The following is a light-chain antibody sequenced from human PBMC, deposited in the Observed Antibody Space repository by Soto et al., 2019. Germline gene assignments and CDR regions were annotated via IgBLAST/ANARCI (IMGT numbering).Light chain of an antibody. V-gene: IGKV3-15*01. CDR2: GAS. CDR1: QSVGSL. CDR3: HQYNNWPIT. Sequence: EIVMTQSPATLSVSPGERATLSCRASQSVGSLLAWYQQKPGQAPRLLIYGASTRATGISGRFSGSGSGTEFTLTISSLQSEDFGVYYCHQYNNWPITFGQGTRLETK. J-gene: IGKJ5*01.